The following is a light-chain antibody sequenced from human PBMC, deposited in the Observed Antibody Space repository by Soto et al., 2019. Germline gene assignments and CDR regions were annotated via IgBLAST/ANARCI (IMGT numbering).Light chain of an antibody. V-gene: IGLV2-23*01. J-gene: IGLJ3*02. Sequence: QSALTQPASVSGSPGQSITISCTGNSSDVGSYNLVSWYQQHPGKAPKLMIYEGSKRPSGVSNRFSGSKSGNTASLTISGLQAEDEADYYCCSYAGSSTWVFGGGTQLTV. CDR1: SSDVGSYNL. CDR3: CSYAGSSTWV. CDR2: EGS.